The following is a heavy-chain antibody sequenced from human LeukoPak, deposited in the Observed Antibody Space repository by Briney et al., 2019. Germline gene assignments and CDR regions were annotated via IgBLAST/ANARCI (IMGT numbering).Heavy chain of an antibody. D-gene: IGHD3-22*01. CDR3: ARGLYYYDSSGYYYQYYYYYMDV. CDR1: GGSISSSSYY. V-gene: IGHV4-39*07. Sequence: SETLSLTCTVSGGSISSSSYYWGWIRQPPGKGLEWIGSIYYSGSTYYNPSLKSRVTISVDTSKNQFSLKLSSVTAADTAVYYCARGLYYYDSSGYYYQYYYYYMDVWGKGTTVTVSS. CDR2: IYYSGST. J-gene: IGHJ6*03.